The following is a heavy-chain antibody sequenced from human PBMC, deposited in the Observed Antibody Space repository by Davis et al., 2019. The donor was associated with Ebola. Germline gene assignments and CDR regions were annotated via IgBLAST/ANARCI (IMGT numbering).Heavy chain of an antibody. V-gene: IGHV3-74*03. CDR2: INRDGSTT. Sequence: GESLKISCVASGFTFSSYWMHWVRQAPGKGLVWVSCINRDGSTTTYADSVKGRFTISRDNSNNTLYLKMNSLRAEDTAVYYCAKARPVTTSYYYGMDVWGQGTTVTVSS. D-gene: IGHD4-17*01. CDR1: GFTFSSYW. J-gene: IGHJ6*02. CDR3: AKARPVTTSYYYGMDV.